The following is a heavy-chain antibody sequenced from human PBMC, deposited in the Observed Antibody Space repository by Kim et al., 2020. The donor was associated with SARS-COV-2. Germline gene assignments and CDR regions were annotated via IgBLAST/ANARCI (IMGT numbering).Heavy chain of an antibody. CDR3: AKDLTYSYGYLGIRMDV. V-gene: IGHV3-23*01. D-gene: IGHD5-18*01. J-gene: IGHJ6*02. Sequence: VKGRFTISRDNSKNTLYLQMNSLRAEDTAVYYCAKDLTYSYGYLGIRMDVWGQGTTVTVSS.